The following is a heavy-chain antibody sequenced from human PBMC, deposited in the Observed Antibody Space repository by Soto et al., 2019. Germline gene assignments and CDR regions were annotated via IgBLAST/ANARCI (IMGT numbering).Heavy chain of an antibody. Sequence: QVLLLQSGSEVKKAGSSVKVSCKASGDAFKSYAIHWVRQAPGQGLEYMGRIIPSYDRTKYAQKFQGRLTLTADMYTSTVYMELSSLRSEDTAVYSCARDPTNDYGDDTFDSWGQGTKVIVSS. CDR3: ARDPTNDYGDDTFDS. CDR2: IIPSYDRT. V-gene: IGHV1-69*06. J-gene: IGHJ4*02. D-gene: IGHD4-17*01. CDR1: GDAFKSYA.